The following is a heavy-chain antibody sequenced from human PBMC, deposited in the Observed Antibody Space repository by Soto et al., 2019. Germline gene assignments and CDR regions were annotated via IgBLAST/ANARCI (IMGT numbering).Heavy chain of an antibody. CDR2: IYYSGST. CDR1: GGSISSGGYY. CDR3: ARLGYCSSTSCYRGGTWFDP. J-gene: IGHJ5*02. Sequence: PSETLSLTCTVSGGSISSGGYYWSWIRQHPGKGLEWIGYIYYSGSTYYNPSLKSRVTISVDTSKNQFSLKLSSVTAADTAVCYCARLGYCSSTSCYRGGTWFDPWGQGTLVTVSS. V-gene: IGHV4-31*03. D-gene: IGHD2-2*01.